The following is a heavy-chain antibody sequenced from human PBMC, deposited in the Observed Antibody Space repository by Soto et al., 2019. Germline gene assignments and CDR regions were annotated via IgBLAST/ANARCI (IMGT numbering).Heavy chain of an antibody. J-gene: IGHJ6*02. CDR1: GGSINSGDYY. CDR2: IFHSGST. CDR3: ARDRYYGSGTYYNFYSGMDV. Sequence: PSEILSLTSAVSGGSINSGDYYWTWVRQPPGKGLEWIGNIFHSGSTDYTPSLQSRVTISLDTSKNHFPLKLSSVTPADTAVYYCARDRYYGSGTYYNFYSGMDVWGQGTTVPVSS. D-gene: IGHD3-10*01. V-gene: IGHV4-30-4*01.